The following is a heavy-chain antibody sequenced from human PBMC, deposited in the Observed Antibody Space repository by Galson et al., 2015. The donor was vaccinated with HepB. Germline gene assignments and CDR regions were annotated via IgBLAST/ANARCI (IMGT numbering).Heavy chain of an antibody. V-gene: IGHV6-1*01. CDR3: ARDRGFHCSSTSCYPRYFDY. CDR2: TYYRSKWYN. Sequence: CAISGDSVSSNSAAWNWIRQSPSRGLEWLGRTYYRSKWYNDYAVSVKGRITINPDTSKNQFSLQLNSVTPEDTAVYYCARDRGFHCSSTSCYPRYFDYWGQGTLVTVSS. CDR1: GDSVSSNSAA. D-gene: IGHD2-2*01. J-gene: IGHJ4*02.